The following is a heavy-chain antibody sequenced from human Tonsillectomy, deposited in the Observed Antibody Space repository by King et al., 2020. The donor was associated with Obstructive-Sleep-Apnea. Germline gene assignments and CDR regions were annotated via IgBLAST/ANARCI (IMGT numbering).Heavy chain of an antibody. Sequence: ELVQSGAEVKKAGESLKISCKGSGYSFATYWNGWVRQMPGKGLEWMGIIYPGDSDTRYSPSFQGQVTISADKSISTAYLQWSSLKASDTAMYYCARHLISGSSPRFDYWGQGTLVTVSS. J-gene: IGHJ4*02. D-gene: IGHD3-10*01. V-gene: IGHV5-51*01. CDR2: IYPGDSDT. CDR1: GYSFATYW. CDR3: ARHLISGSSPRFDY.